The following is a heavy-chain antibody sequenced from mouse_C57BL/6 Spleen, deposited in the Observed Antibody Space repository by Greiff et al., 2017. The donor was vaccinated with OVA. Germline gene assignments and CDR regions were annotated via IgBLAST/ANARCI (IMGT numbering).Heavy chain of an antibody. Sequence: EVMLVESGGGLVKPGGSLKLSCAASGFTFSDYGMHWVRQAPEKGLEWVAYISSGSSTIYYADTVKGRFTISRDNAKNTLFLQMTSLRSEDTAMYYCARWDDYDVHFDYWGQGTTLTVSS. D-gene: IGHD2-4*01. J-gene: IGHJ2*01. CDR3: ARWDDYDVHFDY. CDR1: GFTFSDYG. V-gene: IGHV5-17*01. CDR2: ISSGSSTI.